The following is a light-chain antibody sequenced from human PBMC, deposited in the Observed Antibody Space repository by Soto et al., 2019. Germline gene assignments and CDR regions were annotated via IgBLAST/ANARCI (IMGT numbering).Light chain of an antibody. V-gene: IGLV2-14*03. Sequence: QSVLTQPASVSGSPGQSITISCTGASSDVGGYNFVSWYQQHPGEAPKLVIYHVSDRPSGFSSRFSGSKSGNTASLTISRLQPEDEADYFCASYAGSDTFVFGTGTKLTVL. J-gene: IGLJ1*01. CDR2: HVS. CDR1: SSDVGGYNF. CDR3: ASYAGSDTFV.